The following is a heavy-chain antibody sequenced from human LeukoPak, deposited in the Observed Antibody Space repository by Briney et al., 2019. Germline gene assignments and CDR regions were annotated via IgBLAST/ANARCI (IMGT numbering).Heavy chain of an antibody. CDR2: INHSGST. CDR3: ARGGRLVRIAHFDY. J-gene: IGHJ4*02. V-gene: IGHV4-34*01. Sequence: SETLSLTCTVSGGSNSSYYWSWIRQPPGKGLEWIGEINHSGSTNYNPSLKSRVTISVDTSKNQFSLKLSSVTAADTAVYYCARGGRLVRIAHFDYWGQGTLVTVSS. CDR1: GGSNSSYY. D-gene: IGHD6-19*01.